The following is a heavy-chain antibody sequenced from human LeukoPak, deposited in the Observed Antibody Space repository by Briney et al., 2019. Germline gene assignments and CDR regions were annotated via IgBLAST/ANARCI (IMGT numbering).Heavy chain of an antibody. D-gene: IGHD5-24*01. V-gene: IGHV3-33*01. CDR2: IWYDGSNK. CDR3: ARDVDGYNGIDY. J-gene: IGHJ4*02. CDR1: GFTFSSYG. Sequence: PGGSLRLSCAASGFTFSSYGMHWVRQAPGKGLEWVAVIWYDGSNKYYADSVKGRFTISRDNSENTLYLQMNSLRAEDTAVYYCARDVDGYNGIDYWGQGTLVTVSS.